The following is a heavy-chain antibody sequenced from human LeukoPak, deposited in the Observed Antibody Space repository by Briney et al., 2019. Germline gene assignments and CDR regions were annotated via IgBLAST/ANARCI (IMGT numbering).Heavy chain of an antibody. Sequence: ASVKVSCKASGYTFTGYYMHWVRQAPGQGLEWMGWINAGNGNTKYSQEFQGRVTITRDTSASTAYMELSSLRSEDMAVYYCAREGQWLLEGAFDIWGQGTMVTVSS. CDR3: AREGQWLLEGAFDI. V-gene: IGHV1-3*03. J-gene: IGHJ3*02. D-gene: IGHD6-19*01. CDR1: GYTFTGYY. CDR2: INAGNGNT.